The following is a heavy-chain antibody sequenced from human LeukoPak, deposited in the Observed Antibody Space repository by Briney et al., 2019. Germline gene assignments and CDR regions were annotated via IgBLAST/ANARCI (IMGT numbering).Heavy chain of an antibody. CDR2: ISSSSSYI. CDR3: ARSDPQYYYDSSGYSYPLEFFQH. Sequence: PGASLRLSCAASGFTFSSYSMNWVRQAPGKGLEWVSSISSSSSYIYYADSVKGRFTISRDNAKNSLYLQMNSLRGEDTAVYYCARSDPQYYYDSSGYSYPLEFFQHWGQGTLVTVSS. CDR1: GFTFSSYS. V-gene: IGHV3-21*01. J-gene: IGHJ1*01. D-gene: IGHD3-22*01.